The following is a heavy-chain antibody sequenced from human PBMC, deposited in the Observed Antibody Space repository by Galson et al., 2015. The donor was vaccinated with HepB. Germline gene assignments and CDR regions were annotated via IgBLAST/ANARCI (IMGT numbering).Heavy chain of an antibody. J-gene: IGHJ4*02. CDR2: IRSKAYGGTT. CDR1: GFTFGDYA. D-gene: IGHD3-9*01. Sequence: SLRLSCAASGFTFGDYAMSWVRQAPGKGLEWVGFIRSKAYGGTTEYAASVKGRFTISRDDSKSIAYLQMNSLKTEDTAVYYCTSQYDILTGYYDSLFDYWGQGTLVTVSS. V-gene: IGHV3-49*04. CDR3: TSQYDILTGYYDSLFDY.